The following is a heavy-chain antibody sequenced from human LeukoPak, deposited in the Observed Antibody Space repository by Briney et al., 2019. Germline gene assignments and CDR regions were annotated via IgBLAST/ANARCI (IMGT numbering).Heavy chain of an antibody. CDR1: GYTFIGYY. V-gene: IGHV1-2*02. CDR2: INPNSGGT. J-gene: IGHJ6*03. D-gene: IGHD4-23*01. Sequence: ASVKVSCKASGYTFIGYYIHWVRQAPGQGLEWMGWINPNSGGTNYAQKFQGRVTMTRDTSISTVYMELSRLRSDDTAVYYCARGGYGGNVIRDDMDVWGKGTTVTISS. CDR3: ARGGYGGNVIRDDMDV.